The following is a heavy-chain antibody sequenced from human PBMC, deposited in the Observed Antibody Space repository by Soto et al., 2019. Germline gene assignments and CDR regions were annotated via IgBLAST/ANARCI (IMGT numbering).Heavy chain of an antibody. CDR1: GGSISSYY. J-gene: IGHJ4*02. D-gene: IGHD3-22*01. CDR2: IYYSGST. Sequence: PSETLSLTCTVSGGSISSYYWSWIRQPPGKGLEWIGYIYYSGSTNYNPSLKSRVTISVDTSKNQFSLKLSSVTAADTAVYYCARLGPYYDSSGYRDYWGQGTLVTVSS. CDR3: ARLGPYYDSSGYRDY. V-gene: IGHV4-59*08.